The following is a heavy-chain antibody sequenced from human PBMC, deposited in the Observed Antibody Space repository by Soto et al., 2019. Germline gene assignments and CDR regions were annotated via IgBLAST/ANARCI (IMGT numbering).Heavy chain of an antibody. V-gene: IGHV1-46*01. Sequence: QVQVAQSGAEVKKPGASVKLSCKTSGYTFTNYYMHWVRQAPGQGLEWMGIVNPNGGSTDYAQKFQGRVIMTRDTSTSTVYMELSSLRSEDTAVYYCARGLSDRRTHWLDPWGQGTLVTVSS. CDR2: VNPNGGST. D-gene: IGHD3-22*01. J-gene: IGHJ5*02. CDR3: ARGLSDRRTHWLDP. CDR1: GYTFTNYY.